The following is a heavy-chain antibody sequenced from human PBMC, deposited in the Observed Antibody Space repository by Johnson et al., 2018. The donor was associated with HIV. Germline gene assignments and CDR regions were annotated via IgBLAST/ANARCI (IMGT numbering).Heavy chain of an antibody. Sequence: QVQLVESGGGVVQPGRSLRLSCAASGFTFSNYGMHWVRQAPGKGLECVAFISYDGSNKYYADSVKGRFTISRDNSKNTLYLQMNSLRDEDTSVYYCARACRDGYTWDVYDIWGQGTMLTVSS. V-gene: IGHV3-30*03. CDR2: ISYDGSNK. CDR1: GFTFSNYG. J-gene: IGHJ3*02. D-gene: IGHD5-24*01. CDR3: ARACRDGYTWDVYDI.